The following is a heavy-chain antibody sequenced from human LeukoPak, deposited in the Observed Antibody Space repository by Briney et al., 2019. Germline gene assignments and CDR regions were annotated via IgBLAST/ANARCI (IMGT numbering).Heavy chain of an antibody. Sequence: GESLKVSCQASGYTFAKYWIGWVRQMPGKGLEWMGIIYPGDSDTRYSPSFQGQVTISADKFISTAYLQWSSLKASDTAIYYCAYYDTSNYHGMMDWDQGTLVTVSS. J-gene: IGHJ4*02. D-gene: IGHD3-22*01. CDR3: AYYDTSNYHGMMD. V-gene: IGHV5-51*01. CDR2: IYPGDSDT. CDR1: GYTFAKYW.